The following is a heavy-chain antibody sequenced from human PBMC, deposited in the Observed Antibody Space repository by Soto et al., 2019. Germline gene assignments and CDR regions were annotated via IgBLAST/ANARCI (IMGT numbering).Heavy chain of an antibody. V-gene: IGHV4-39*01. J-gene: IGHJ2*01. CDR2: IYYSGST. CDR1: GGSISSSSYY. D-gene: IGHD2-8*01. Sequence: QLQLQESGPGLVKPSETLSLTCTVSGGSISSSSYYWGWIRQPPGKGLEWIGSIYYSGSTYYNPPLKRRVTKPVDTPKNHFPLKLSSVPPADPAVYNCARPADNGVAAAWFDLWGRGTLVTVSS. CDR3: ARPADNGVAAAWFDL.